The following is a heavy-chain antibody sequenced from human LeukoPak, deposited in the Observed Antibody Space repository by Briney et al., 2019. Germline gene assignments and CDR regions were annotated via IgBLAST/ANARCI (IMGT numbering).Heavy chain of an antibody. D-gene: IGHD3-22*01. CDR1: GGSISSYY. CDR3: ARVSYYDSSGYNWFDP. V-gene: IGHV4-59*01. J-gene: IGHJ5*02. CDR2: IYYSGST. Sequence: SETLSLTCTVSGGSISSYYWSWIRQPPGKGREWIGYIYYSGSTNYNPSLKSRVTISVDTSKNQFSLKLSSVTAADTAVYYCARVSYYDSSGYNWFDPWGQGTLVTVSS.